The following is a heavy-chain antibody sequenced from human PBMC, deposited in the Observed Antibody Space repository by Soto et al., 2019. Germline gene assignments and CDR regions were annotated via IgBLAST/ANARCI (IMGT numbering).Heavy chain of an antibody. CDR1: VFTFSSYS. D-gene: IGHD2-2*03. CDR2: ISSSSSYI. Sequence: GGSLRLSCAASVFTFSSYSMNWVRQAPGKGLEWVSSISSSSSYIYYADSVKGRFTISRDNAKNSLYLQMNSLRAEDTAVYYCARVVGYCSSTSCPNWFDPWGQGTLVTVSS. V-gene: IGHV3-21*01. J-gene: IGHJ5*02. CDR3: ARVVGYCSSTSCPNWFDP.